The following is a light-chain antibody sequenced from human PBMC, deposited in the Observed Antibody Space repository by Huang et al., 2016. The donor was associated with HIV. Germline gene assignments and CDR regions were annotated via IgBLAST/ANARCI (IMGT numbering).Light chain of an antibody. CDR2: LGS. V-gene: IGKV2-28*01. Sequence: DIVMTQSPLSLPVTPGEPASTSCRSSQSLLHSNGYNYLDWYLQKPGQSPQLLIYLGSNRASGVPDRFSGSGSGTDFTLKISTVEAEDVGVYYCMQALQDPWTFGQGTKVEIK. CDR3: MQALQDPWT. J-gene: IGKJ1*01. CDR1: QSLLHSNGYNY.